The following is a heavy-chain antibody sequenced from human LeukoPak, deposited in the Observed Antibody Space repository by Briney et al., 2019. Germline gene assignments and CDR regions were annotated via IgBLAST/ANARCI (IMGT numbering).Heavy chain of an antibody. CDR3: ARGIGYCSSTSCTTPYYFDL. V-gene: IGHV3-11*01. CDR1: GFTFSDYY. J-gene: IGHJ2*01. Sequence: PGGSLRLSCAASGFTFSDYYMSWIRQAPGKGLEGVSYISSSGSTIYYADSVKGRFTISRDNAKNSLYLQMNSLRAEDTAVYYCARGIGYCSSTSCTTPYYFDLWGRGTLVTVSS. CDR2: ISSSGSTI. D-gene: IGHD2-2*01.